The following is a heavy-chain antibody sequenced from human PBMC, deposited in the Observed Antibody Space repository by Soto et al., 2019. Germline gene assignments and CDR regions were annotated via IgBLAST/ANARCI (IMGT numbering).Heavy chain of an antibody. J-gene: IGHJ4*02. D-gene: IGHD7-27*01. CDR2: IYHTGTT. CDR1: GDSISSDYY. CDR3: AKDTYWGLGY. Sequence: QVQLQESGPGLVEPSGTLSLTCTVSGDSISSDYYWSWVRQPPGKRLEWIGEIYHTGTTNYNPSLKSRVSISRDRSKNQFSLELNSVTAADTAVYYCAKDTYWGLGYWGQGTLVTVSS. V-gene: IGHV4-4*02.